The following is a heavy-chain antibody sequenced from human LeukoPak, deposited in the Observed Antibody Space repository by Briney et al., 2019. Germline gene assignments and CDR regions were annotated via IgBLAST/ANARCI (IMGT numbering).Heavy chain of an antibody. CDR2: ISSSSSYI. CDR1: GFTFSSYS. D-gene: IGHD6-19*01. V-gene: IGHV3-21*01. Sequence: GGSLRLSCAASGFTFSSYSMNWVRQAPGKGLEWVSSISSSSSYIYYADSVKGRFTISRDNAKNSLYLQMNGLRAEDTAVYYCARDSEGSGWSIQLDYWGQGTLVTVSS. CDR3: ARDSEGSGWSIQLDY. J-gene: IGHJ4*02.